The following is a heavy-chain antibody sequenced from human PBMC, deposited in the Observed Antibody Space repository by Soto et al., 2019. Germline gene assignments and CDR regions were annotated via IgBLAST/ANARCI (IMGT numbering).Heavy chain of an antibody. V-gene: IGHV4-39*01. J-gene: IGHJ4*02. CDR2: VYYRGTT. CDR3: VRHQRYSSGWYIDY. D-gene: IGHD6-19*01. CDR1: GGSINSANYY. Sequence: QLQLQESGPGLVKPSETLSLTCTVSGGSINSANYYWGWIRQPPGKGLEWIGNVYYRGTTYYNPSIKGRVTISVDTSKNQFSLKLSSVTAADSAVFFCVRHQRYSSGWYIDYWGQGTPVTASS.